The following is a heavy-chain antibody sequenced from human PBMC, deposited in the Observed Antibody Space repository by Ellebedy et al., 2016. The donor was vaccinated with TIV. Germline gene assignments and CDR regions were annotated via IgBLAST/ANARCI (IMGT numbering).Heavy chain of an antibody. D-gene: IGHD6-6*01. CDR1: GGTFSSYA. Sequence: SVKVSXKASGGTFSSYAISWVRQAPGQGLEWMGRIIPNLGIANYAQKFQGRVTITADKSTSTAYMELSSLRPEDTAVYYCARALKAARPYYYYYMDVWGKGTTVTVSS. CDR2: IIPNLGIA. J-gene: IGHJ6*03. V-gene: IGHV1-69*04. CDR3: ARALKAARPYYYYYMDV.